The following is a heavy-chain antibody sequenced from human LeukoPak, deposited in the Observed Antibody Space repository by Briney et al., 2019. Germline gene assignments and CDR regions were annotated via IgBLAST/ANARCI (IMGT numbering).Heavy chain of an antibody. CDR3: VAHEGNCYGDRGGPY. Sequence: GGSLRLSCGASGLAFSNFGMHWVRQAPGKGLEWVAFVGIDGRQTYYVNSVKGRLTISRDNSKNTVFLQINSLRVEDTAVHYCVAHEGNCYGDRGGPYWGQGALVTVSS. D-gene: IGHD2-15*01. CDR1: GLAFSNFG. CDR2: VGIDGRQT. J-gene: IGHJ4*02. V-gene: IGHV3-30*02.